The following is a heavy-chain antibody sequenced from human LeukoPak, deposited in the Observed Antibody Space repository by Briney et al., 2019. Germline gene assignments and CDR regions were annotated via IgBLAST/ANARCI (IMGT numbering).Heavy chain of an antibody. D-gene: IGHD2-2*01. CDR1: GGSISSYY. J-gene: IGHJ5*02. Sequence: SETLSLTCTVSGGSISSYYWSWIRQPPGKGLEWIGYIYYSGSTNYNPSLKSRVTISVDKSKNQFSLKLSSVTAADTAVYYCARDIVVVPAAGRWFDPWGQGTLVTVSS. CDR3: ARDIVVVPAAGRWFDP. V-gene: IGHV4-59*12. CDR2: IYYSGST.